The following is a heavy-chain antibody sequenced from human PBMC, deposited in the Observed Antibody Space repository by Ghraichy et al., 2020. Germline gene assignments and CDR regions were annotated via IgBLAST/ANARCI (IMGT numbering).Heavy chain of an antibody. D-gene: IGHD5-24*01. CDR3: ARNSRWLQSDLYY. V-gene: IGHV4-61*01. CDR1: GGSVSSGSYY. Sequence: SQTLSLTCTVSGGSVSSGSYYWSWIRQPPGKGLEWIGYIYYSGSTNYNPSLKSRVTISVDTSKNQFSLKLSSVTAADTAVYCCARNSRWLQSDLYYWGQGTLVTVSS. J-gene: IGHJ4*02. CDR2: IYYSGST.